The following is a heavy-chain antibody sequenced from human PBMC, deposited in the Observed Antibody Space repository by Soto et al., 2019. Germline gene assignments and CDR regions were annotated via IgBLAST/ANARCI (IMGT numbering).Heavy chain of an antibody. CDR2: IYYSGST. J-gene: IGHJ6*02. CDR3: AREVLCSGGSCYSHGMDV. D-gene: IGHD2-15*01. V-gene: IGHV4-30-4*01. Sequence: NPSETLSLTCTVSGGSISSGDYYWSWIRQPPGKGLEWIGYIYYSGSTYYNPSLKSRVTISVDTSKNQFSLKLSSVTAADTAVYYCAREVLCSGGSCYSHGMDVWGQGTTVTVSS. CDR1: GGSISSGDYY.